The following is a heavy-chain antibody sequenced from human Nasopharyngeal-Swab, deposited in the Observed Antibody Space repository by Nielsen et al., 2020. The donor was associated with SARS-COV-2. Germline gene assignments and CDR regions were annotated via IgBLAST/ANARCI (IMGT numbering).Heavy chain of an antibody. CDR3: ARGFDP. CDR1: GVSISSFY. CDR2: IYYSGST. J-gene: IGHJ5*02. Sequence: SETLSLTCSVSGVSISSFYWSWIRQPPGKGLEWIGYIYYSGSTNYNPSLKSRVTISVDTSKNQFSLNLSSVTAADTAVYYCARGFDPWGQGTLVTVSS. V-gene: IGHV4-59*13.